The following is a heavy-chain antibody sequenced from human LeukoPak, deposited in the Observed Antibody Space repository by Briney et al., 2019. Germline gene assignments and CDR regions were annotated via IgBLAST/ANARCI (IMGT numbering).Heavy chain of an antibody. CDR1: GFNFNNFT. V-gene: IGHV3-23*01. CDR3: AKRAELNH. Sequence: GGSLRLSCAACGFNFNNFTMSWVRQAPGKGPEWLSAMTGPADTTYYAESVKGRFTISIDYSKSMVYLQMNSLRVEDTAIYYCAKRAELNHWGQGTLVTVSS. CDR2: MTGPADTT. J-gene: IGHJ5*02. D-gene: IGHD1-7*01.